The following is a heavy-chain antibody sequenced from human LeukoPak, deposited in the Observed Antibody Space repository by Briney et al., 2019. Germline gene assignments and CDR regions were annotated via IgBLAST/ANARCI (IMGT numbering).Heavy chain of an antibody. CDR3: ARVRGKYYYDSSGYHDLDY. J-gene: IGHJ4*02. CDR1: GYAFTGYY. CDR2: INPNSGGT. Sequence: GASVKVSCKASGYAFTGYYMHWVRQAPGQGIEWMGWINPNSGGTNYAQKFQGRVTMTRDTSISTAYMELSRLRSDDTAVYYCARVRGKYYYDSSGYHDLDYWGQGTLVTVSS. D-gene: IGHD3-22*01. V-gene: IGHV1-2*02.